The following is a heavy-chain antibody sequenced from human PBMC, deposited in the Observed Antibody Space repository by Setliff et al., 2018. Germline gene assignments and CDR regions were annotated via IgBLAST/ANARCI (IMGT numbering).Heavy chain of an antibody. CDR3: ARGSQYYNFWSGYHLDYYYYGMDV. CDR2: INHSGST. V-gene: IGHV4-34*01. J-gene: IGHJ6*02. Sequence: KPSETLSLTCAVYGGSFSGYYWSWIRQPPGKGLEWIGEINHSGSTNYNPSLKSRVTISVDTSKNQFSLKLSSVTAADTAVYYCARGSQYYNFWSGYHLDYYYYGMDVWGQGTTVTVS. CDR1: GGSFSGYY. D-gene: IGHD3-3*01.